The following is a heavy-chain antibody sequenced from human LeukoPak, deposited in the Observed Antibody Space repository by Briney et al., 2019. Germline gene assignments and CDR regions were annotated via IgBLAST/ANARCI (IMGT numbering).Heavy chain of an antibody. CDR1: GYTFTSYD. V-gene: IGHV1-8*01. Sequence: ASVEVSCKASGYTFTSYDINWVRQATGQGLEWMGWMNPNSGNTGYAQKFQGRVTMTRNTSISTAYMELSSLRSEDTAVYYCARALEPPSSPFDYWGQGTLVTVSS. CDR3: ARALEPPSSPFDY. J-gene: IGHJ4*02. D-gene: IGHD1-1*01. CDR2: MNPNSGNT.